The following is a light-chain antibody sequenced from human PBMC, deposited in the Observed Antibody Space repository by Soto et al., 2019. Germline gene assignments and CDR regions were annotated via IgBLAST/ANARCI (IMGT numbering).Light chain of an antibody. Sequence: EKVMTQSPATLSVSPGERATLPCRASQSVSSNLAWYQQKPGQAPRLLIYDASTRATGIPARFSGSGSGTEFTLTISSLQSEDLAVYYCQQYDDWPETFGQGTKV. J-gene: IGKJ1*01. CDR2: DAS. CDR3: QQYDDWPET. CDR1: QSVSSN. V-gene: IGKV3-15*01.